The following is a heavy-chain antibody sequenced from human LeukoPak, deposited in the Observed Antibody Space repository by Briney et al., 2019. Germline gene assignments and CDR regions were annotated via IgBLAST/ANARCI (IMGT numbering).Heavy chain of an antibody. J-gene: IGHJ4*02. Sequence: ASETLSLTCTVSGGSISSYYWSWIRQPPGKGLEWIGYIYYSGTTNYNPSLKSRLTISVDTSKNQFSLKLTSVTAADTAVYYCARRTGTYFDSWGQGTLVTVSS. CDR1: GGSISSYY. D-gene: IGHD3-10*01. CDR2: IYYSGTT. CDR3: ARRTGTYFDS. V-gene: IGHV4-59*01.